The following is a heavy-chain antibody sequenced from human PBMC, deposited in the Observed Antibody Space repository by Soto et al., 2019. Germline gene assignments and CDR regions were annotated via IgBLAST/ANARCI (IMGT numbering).Heavy chain of an antibody. CDR2: IWYDGSNK. CDR1: GFTFSSYG. Sequence: VGSLRLSCAASGFTFSSYGMHWVRQAPGKGLEWVAVIWYDGSNKYYADSVKGRFTISRDNSKNPLYLQMNSLRAEDTAVYYCAREGDYYDSSGFLGLDYCGQGTLVTVSS. J-gene: IGHJ4*02. D-gene: IGHD3-22*01. CDR3: AREGDYYDSSGFLGLDY. V-gene: IGHV3-33*01.